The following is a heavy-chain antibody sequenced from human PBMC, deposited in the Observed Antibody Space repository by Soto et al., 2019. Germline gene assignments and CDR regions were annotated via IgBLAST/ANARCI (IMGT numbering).Heavy chain of an antibody. CDR1: GGSISSYY. Sequence: SETLSLTCTVSGGSISSYYWSWIRQPPGKGLEWIGYIYYGGSTNYNPSLKSRVTISVDTSKNQFSLKLSSVTAADTAVYYCARLTTVKTGAFDIWGQGTMVTVSS. CDR3: ARLTTVKTGAFDI. CDR2: IYYGGST. D-gene: IGHD4-4*01. J-gene: IGHJ3*02. V-gene: IGHV4-59*01.